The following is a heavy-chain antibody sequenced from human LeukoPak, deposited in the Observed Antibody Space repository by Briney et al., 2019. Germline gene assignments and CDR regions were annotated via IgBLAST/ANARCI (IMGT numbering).Heavy chain of an antibody. J-gene: IGHJ4*02. V-gene: IGHV4-39*01. CDR3: ASLESYCSSTSCPDY. CDR2: IYYSGST. CDR1: GGSISSSSYY. D-gene: IGHD2-2*01. Sequence: SETLSLTCTVSGGSISSSSYYWGWIRQPPGKGLEWIGSIYYSGSTYYNPSLKSRVTIPVDTSKNQFSLKLSSVTAADTAVYYCASLESYCSSTSCPDYWGQGTLVTVSS.